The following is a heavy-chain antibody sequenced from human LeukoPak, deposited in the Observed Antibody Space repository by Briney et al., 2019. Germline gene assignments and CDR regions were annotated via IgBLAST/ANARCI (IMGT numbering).Heavy chain of an antibody. V-gene: IGHV3-23*01. CDR1: GPIFNNYG. Sequence: GGSLRLSCVASGPIFNNYGMSWVRQAPGRGLEWISTISALSDHTHYADSVKGRFAISRDNFKNTVYLQMNSLRSEDTAIYFCAKDCWGEVFFEYWGQGALVTVSS. D-gene: IGHD2-21*01. CDR2: ISALSDHT. CDR3: AKDCWGEVFFEY. J-gene: IGHJ4*02.